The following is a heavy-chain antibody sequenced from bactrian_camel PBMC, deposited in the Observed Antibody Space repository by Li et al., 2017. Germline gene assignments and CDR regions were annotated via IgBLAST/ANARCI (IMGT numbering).Heavy chain of an antibody. CDR1: GDTASVYS. D-gene: IGHD1*01. Sequence: HVQLVESGGGSAQAGGSMGLDCAVSGDTASVYSLAWFRQAPGKEREGVASIDSNGDTTYADSVKGRFTISRDNAKNTVYLQMNSLQSEDTALYYCAKGLYSTADAVGHRVRGQGTQVTVS. J-gene: IGHJ4*01. V-gene: IGHV3S53*01. CDR2: IDSNGDT.